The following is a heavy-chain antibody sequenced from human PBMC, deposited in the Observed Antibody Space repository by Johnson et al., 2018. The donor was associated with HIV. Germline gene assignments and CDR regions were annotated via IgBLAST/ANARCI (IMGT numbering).Heavy chain of an antibody. J-gene: IGHJ3*02. V-gene: IGHV3-11*04. CDR3: TGRDLLRAFDI. CDR1: GFTFSDYY. CDR2: ISSDGSTI. Sequence: QVQLVESGGGVVQPGRSLRLSCVASGFTFSDYYMTWVRQAPGKGLEWVSYISSDGSTIDYADSVKGRFTISRDNGNNSLYLQMNSLRAEDAAVYYCTGRDLLRAFDIWGQGTMVTVSS. D-gene: IGHD2-15*01.